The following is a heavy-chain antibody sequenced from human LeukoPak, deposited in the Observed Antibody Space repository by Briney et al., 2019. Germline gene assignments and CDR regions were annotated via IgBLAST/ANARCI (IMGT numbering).Heavy chain of an antibody. J-gene: IGHJ2*01. D-gene: IGHD1-20*01. V-gene: IGHV4-4*07. CDR2: IYTSGST. CDR3: ARALRITGTDRVRYFDL. CDR1: GGSISSYY. Sequence: SETLSLTCTVSGGSISSYYWSWIRQPAGKGLEWIGRIYTSGSTNYNPSLKSRVTMSVDTSKNQFSLKLSSVTAADTAVYYCARALRITGTDRVRYFDLWGRGTLVTVSS.